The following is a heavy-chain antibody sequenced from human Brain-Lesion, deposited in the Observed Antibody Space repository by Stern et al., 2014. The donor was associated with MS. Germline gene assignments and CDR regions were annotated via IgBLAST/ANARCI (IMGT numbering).Heavy chain of an antibody. V-gene: IGHV1-24*01. CDR2: FYPEDVET. CDR3: ATLSPGAGGNYYRHFDY. Sequence: VQLVESGAEVKKPGASLKVSCKVSGYTLTDLYMHWVRQAPRKGLAWMGGFYPEDVETIEEKKFQGRGTMTEDTSTDTACMELSSLRSEDTAVYYCATLSPGAGGNYYRHFDYWGQGTLVTVSS. CDR1: GYTLTDLY. J-gene: IGHJ4*02. D-gene: IGHD1-26*01.